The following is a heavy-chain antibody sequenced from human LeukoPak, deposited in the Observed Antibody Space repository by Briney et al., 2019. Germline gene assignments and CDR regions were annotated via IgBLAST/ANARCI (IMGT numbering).Heavy chain of an antibody. CDR3: AELGITMIGGV. CDR2: IRNKANSYTT. D-gene: IGHD3-10*02. V-gene: IGHV3-72*01. Sequence: GGSLRLSCAASGFTFSDHYMDWVRQAPGKGLEWVGRIRNKANSYTTEYAASVKGRFTISRDDSKNSLYLQMNSLRAEDTAVYYCAELGITMIGGVWGKGTTVTISS. J-gene: IGHJ6*04. CDR1: GFTFSDHY.